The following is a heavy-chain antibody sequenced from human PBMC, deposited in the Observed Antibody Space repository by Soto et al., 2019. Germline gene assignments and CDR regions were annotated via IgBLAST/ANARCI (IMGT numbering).Heavy chain of an antibody. V-gene: IGHV1-24*01. CDR2: IDPEDGKT. CDR3: ATEGGFRNWVTYFDY. D-gene: IGHD7-27*01. J-gene: IGHJ4*02. CDR1: GYTFTSYY. Sequence: ASVKVSCKASGYTFTSYYMHWVRQAPGQGLEWMGIIDPEDGKTIYAQKFQSRVTMTEDTSTDTAYMELSSLRSEDTAVYYCATEGGFRNWVTYFDYWGQGTLVTVSS.